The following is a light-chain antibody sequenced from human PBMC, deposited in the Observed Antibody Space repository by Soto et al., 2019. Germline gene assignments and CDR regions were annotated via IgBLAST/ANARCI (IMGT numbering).Light chain of an antibody. CDR1: RDIRNY. Sequence: DIQVTQSPSSLSASLGDRVSITCRASRDIRNYLAWYQQKPGQVPRLLISGASSLHSGVPPRFSGSGSGTDFTLTISSLQPEDIATYVCQKYDTAPLTFGGGTKVEIK. V-gene: IGKV1-27*01. CDR3: QKYDTAPLT. CDR2: GAS. J-gene: IGKJ4*01.